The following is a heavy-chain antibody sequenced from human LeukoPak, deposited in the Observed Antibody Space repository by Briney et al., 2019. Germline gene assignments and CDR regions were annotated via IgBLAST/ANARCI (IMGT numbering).Heavy chain of an antibody. D-gene: IGHD3-22*01. V-gene: IGHV1-69*13. J-gene: IGHJ4*02. Sequence: GASVKVSCKASGGTFSSYAISWVRQAPGQGLEWMGGIIPIFGTANYAQKFQGRVTITADESTSTVYMELSSLRSEDTAVCYCKTNYYDSSGYYDDYWGQGTLVTVSS. CDR3: KTNYYDSSGYYDDY. CDR1: GGTFSSYA. CDR2: IIPIFGTA.